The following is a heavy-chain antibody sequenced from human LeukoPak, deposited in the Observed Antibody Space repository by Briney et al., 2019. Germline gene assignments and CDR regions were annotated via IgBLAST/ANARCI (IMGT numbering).Heavy chain of an antibody. J-gene: IGHJ6*02. D-gene: IGHD2-2*02. CDR2: IRDSGETT. V-gene: IGHV3-23*01. Sequence: GGSLRLSCAASGFTFSSYAMSWFRHAPGKGLKWVAGIRDSGETTYYADSAKGRFTISRDNSKNTLYLQMNSLRAEDTAVYYCTKESIYCSRTSCYSPYGTDVWGQGTTVTVSS. CDR1: GFTFSSYA. CDR3: TKESIYCSRTSCYSPYGTDV.